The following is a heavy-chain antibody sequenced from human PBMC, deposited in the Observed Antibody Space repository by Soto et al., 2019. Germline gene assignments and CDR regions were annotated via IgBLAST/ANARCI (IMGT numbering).Heavy chain of an antibody. CDR2: ISAYNGNT. V-gene: IGHV1-18*01. D-gene: IGHD6-19*01. CDR1: GYTFTSNG. CDR3: ARDPFNSGWLDGEPLDI. J-gene: IGHJ3*02. Sequence: QVQLVQSGAEVKKPGASVKVSCKASGYTFTSNGISWVRQAPGQGLEWVGWISAYNGNTNYTQKLQGRVIMATDTSTSTAYMELRSLRSDDTAVYYCARDPFNSGWLDGEPLDIWGQGTMVIVSS.